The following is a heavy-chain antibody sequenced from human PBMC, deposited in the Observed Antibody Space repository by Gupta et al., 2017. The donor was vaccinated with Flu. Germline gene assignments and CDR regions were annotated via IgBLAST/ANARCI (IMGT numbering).Heavy chain of an antibody. D-gene: IGHD6-19*01. CDR1: GFTFSSYW. J-gene: IGHJ6*02. V-gene: IGHV3-7*04. Sequence: EVQLVESGGGLVQPGGSLRLSCAASGFTFSSYWMSWVRQAPGKGLEWVANIKQDGSEKYYVDSVKGRFTISRDNAKNSLHLQMNSLRAEDTAVYYCARVVAGIAHYYYGMDVWGQGTTVTVSS. CDR3: ARVVAGIAHYYYGMDV. CDR2: IKQDGSEK.